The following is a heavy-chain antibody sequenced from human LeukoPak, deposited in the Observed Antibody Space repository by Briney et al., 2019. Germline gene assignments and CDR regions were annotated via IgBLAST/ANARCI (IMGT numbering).Heavy chain of an antibody. CDR3: ARGGYSSSWPFDY. Sequence: GGSLRLSCAASGFTFSSYWMSWVRQAPGKRLEWVANIKQDGSEKYYVDSVKGRFTISRDNAKNSLYLQMNSLRAEDTAVYYCARGGYSSSWPFDYWGQGTLVTVSS. CDR1: GFTFSSYW. D-gene: IGHD6-13*01. CDR2: IKQDGSEK. J-gene: IGHJ4*02. V-gene: IGHV3-7*01.